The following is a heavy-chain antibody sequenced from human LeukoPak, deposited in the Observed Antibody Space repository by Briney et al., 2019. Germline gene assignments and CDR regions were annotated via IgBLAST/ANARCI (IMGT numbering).Heavy chain of an antibody. V-gene: IGHV1-69*13. CDR2: IIPIFGTA. J-gene: IGHJ6*02. CDR3: ATTDGDIVVVPAAMPGPYYYGMDV. CDR1: GGTFSSYA. Sequence: SVKVSCKASGGTFSSYAISWVRQAPGQGLEWMGGIIPIFGTANYAQKFQGRVTITADESTSTAYMELSSLRSEDTAVYYCATTDGDIVVVPAAMPGPYYYGMDVWGQGTTVTVSS. D-gene: IGHD2-2*01.